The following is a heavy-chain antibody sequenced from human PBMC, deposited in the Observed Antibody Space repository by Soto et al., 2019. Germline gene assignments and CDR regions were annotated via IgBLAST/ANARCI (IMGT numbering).Heavy chain of an antibody. J-gene: IGHJ5*01. CDR3: ARWKYSYADLPGDWFDS. CDR1: GASLTSGSYY. Sequence: QVQLQESGPGLVRPSETLSLTCTVSGASLTSGSYYWSWVRQRPGKGLEGIAYIYRSGSTNYNPSLKSRATISVDTSKNQCSLRMTSVTPADTAMYYCARWKYSYADLPGDWFDSWGQGTLVTVSS. CDR2: IYRSGST. V-gene: IGHV4-61*01. D-gene: IGHD3-16*01.